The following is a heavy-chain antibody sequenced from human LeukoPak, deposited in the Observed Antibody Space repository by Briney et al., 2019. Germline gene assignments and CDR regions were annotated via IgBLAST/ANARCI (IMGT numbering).Heavy chain of an antibody. J-gene: IGHJ4*02. D-gene: IGHD3-9*01. V-gene: IGHV1-2*06. CDR2: INPNSGGT. CDR1: GYTFTGYY. Sequence: ASVKVSCKASGYTFTGYYMHWVRQAPGQGLEWMGRINPNSGGTNYAQKFQGRVTMTRDTDISTAYRELSRLRSDDTAVYYCARGARYYDILTGRDYWGQGTLVTVSS. CDR3: ARGARYYDILTGRDY.